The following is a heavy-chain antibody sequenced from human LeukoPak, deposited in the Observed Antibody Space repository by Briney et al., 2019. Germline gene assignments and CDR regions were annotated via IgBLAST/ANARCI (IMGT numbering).Heavy chain of an antibody. V-gene: IGHV4-39*01. J-gene: IGHJ5*02. CDR2: IYYSGNT. CDR3: ARHAYYDFVTGLFDP. D-gene: IGHD3-3*01. CDR1: GGSISSYY. Sequence: SETLSLTCTVSGGSISSYYWGWIRQPPGKGLEWIGSIYYSGNTYYNSSLKSRVTISVDTSKNHFSLNLNSVTAADTAVHYCARHAYYDFVTGLFDPWGQGTLVTVSS.